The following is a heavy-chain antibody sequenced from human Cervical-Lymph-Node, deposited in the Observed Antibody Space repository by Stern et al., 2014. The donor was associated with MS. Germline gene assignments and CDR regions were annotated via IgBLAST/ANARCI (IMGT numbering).Heavy chain of an antibody. J-gene: IGHJ4*02. V-gene: IGHV2-70*04. CDR3: ARSPPYYEFWNDYYYFDY. Sequence: QITLKESGPALVKPTQTLTLTCTFSGFSLSTSGMRVSWIRQPPGKALEWLARNGWDDDKFYSTSLKTRLTISKDTSKNQVVLTMTNMDPVDTATYYCARSPPYYEFWNDYYYFDYWGQGTLVAVSS. CDR1: GFSLSTSGMR. D-gene: IGHD3-3*01. CDR2: NGWDDDK.